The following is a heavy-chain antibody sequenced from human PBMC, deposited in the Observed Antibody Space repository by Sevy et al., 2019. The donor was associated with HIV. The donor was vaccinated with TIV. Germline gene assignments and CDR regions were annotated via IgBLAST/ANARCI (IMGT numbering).Heavy chain of an antibody. Sequence: GGSLRLSCAASGFTFDDYAMHWVRQAPGKGLEWVSGISWNSGSIGYADSVKDRFTISRDNAKNSLYLQMNSLRAEDTALYYCAKDTLPILGYCSGGSCGGAFDIWGQGTMVTVSS. CDR2: ISWNSGSI. J-gene: IGHJ3*02. V-gene: IGHV3-9*01. CDR1: GFTFDDYA. D-gene: IGHD2-15*01. CDR3: AKDTLPILGYCSGGSCGGAFDI.